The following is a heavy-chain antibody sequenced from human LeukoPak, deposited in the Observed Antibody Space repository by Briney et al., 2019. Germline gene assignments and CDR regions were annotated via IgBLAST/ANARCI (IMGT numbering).Heavy chain of an antibody. J-gene: IGHJ4*02. V-gene: IGHV3-74*01. CDR1: GFTFTTYW. Sequence: GGSLRLSCAASGFTFTTYWMYWFRQAPGKGLVWVSRIKGDGSSILYADSVKGRFTISRDNTKNTLYLQMHSLRAEDTAVYYCARGETVSSWSTFDYWGQGTLVTVSS. D-gene: IGHD6-13*01. CDR3: ARGETVSSWSTFDY. CDR2: IKGDGSSI.